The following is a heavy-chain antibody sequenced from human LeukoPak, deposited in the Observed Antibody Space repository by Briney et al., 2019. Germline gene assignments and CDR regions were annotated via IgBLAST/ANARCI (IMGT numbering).Heavy chain of an antibody. J-gene: IGHJ4*02. CDR1: GGSISSDGHS. Sequence: SETLSLTCAVSGGSISSDGHSWSWIRQPPGKGLEWIGYIYHSGSTYYNPSLKSRATISVDRSKNQFSLNLSSATAADTAVYYCARGSGGIYYGGIDYWGQGTLVIVSS. D-gene: IGHD1-26*01. CDR2: IYHSGST. V-gene: IGHV4-30-2*01. CDR3: ARGSGGIYYGGIDY.